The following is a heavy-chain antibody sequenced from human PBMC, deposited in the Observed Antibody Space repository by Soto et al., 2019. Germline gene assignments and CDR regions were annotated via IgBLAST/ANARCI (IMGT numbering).Heavy chain of an antibody. CDR1: GYTFTSYD. D-gene: IGHD6-13*01. Sequence: QVQLVQSWAEVKKPGASVKVSCKASGYTFTSYDINWVRQATGQGLEWMGWMNPNSGNTGYAQKFQSRVTMTRNTSVSTAYKEVRSLRSEDTAVYYCESGGYSCCWSRSYGMDVWGQGTTVTVSS. CDR2: MNPNSGNT. V-gene: IGHV1-8*01. CDR3: ESGGYSCCWSRSYGMDV. J-gene: IGHJ6*02.